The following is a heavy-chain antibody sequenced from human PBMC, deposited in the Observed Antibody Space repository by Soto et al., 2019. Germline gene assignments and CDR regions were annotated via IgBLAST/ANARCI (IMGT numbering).Heavy chain of an antibody. Sequence: GGPLRLSCAASGFTFSSYSMNWVRQAPGKGLEWVSYISSSSSTIYYADSVKGRFTISRDNAKNSLYLQMNSLRAEDTAVYYCARGSPKTTVTIHDAFDIWGQGTMVTVSS. J-gene: IGHJ3*02. V-gene: IGHV3-48*04. CDR1: GFTFSSYS. D-gene: IGHD4-17*01. CDR2: ISSSSSTI. CDR3: ARGSPKTTVTIHDAFDI.